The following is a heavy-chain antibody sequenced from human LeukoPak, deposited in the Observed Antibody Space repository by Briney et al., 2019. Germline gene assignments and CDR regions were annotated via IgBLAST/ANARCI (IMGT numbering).Heavy chain of an antibody. V-gene: IGHV3-48*04. CDR2: VSSTSGTI. D-gene: IGHD5/OR15-5a*01. J-gene: IGHJ4*02. CDR1: GFTFRSHN. Sequence: GGSLRLSCAASGFTFRSHNMNWVRQAPGKGLEWVAYVSSTSGTIYYADSVKGRSTSSRDNAKSSLFLQMNSLRAEDTAVYYCARARCSLYSCSFDFWGQGTLVAVSS. CDR3: ARARCSLYSCSFDF.